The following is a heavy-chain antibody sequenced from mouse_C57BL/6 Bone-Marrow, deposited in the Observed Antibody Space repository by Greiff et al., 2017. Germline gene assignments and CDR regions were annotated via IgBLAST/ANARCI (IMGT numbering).Heavy chain of an antibody. J-gene: IGHJ2*01. V-gene: IGHV3-2*02. CDR3: ASGKYYFDY. CDR1: GYSITSDYA. Sequence: EVKLQESGPGLVKPSQSLSLTCTVTGYSITSDYAWNWLRQFPGNKLEWMGYISFSGCTSYNPSLKSRISITRDTSKNQFFLQLNSVTTEDTATYYWASGKYYFDYWGQGTTLTVSS. D-gene: IGHD4-1*01. CDR2: ISFSGCT.